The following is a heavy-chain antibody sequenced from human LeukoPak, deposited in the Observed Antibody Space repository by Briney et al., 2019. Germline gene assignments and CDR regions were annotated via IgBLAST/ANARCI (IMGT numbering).Heavy chain of an antibody. CDR3: ARLGIAVAGPIYYYYGIDA. CDR1: GFTFSSYE. Sequence: GGSLRLSCAASGFTFSSYEMNWVRQAPGKGLEWVSYISSSGSTIYYADSVKGRFTISRDNAKNSLYLQINSLRAEDTAVYYCARLGIAVAGPIYYYYGIDAWGQGTTVTVSS. D-gene: IGHD6-19*01. V-gene: IGHV3-48*03. CDR2: ISSSGSTI. J-gene: IGHJ6*02.